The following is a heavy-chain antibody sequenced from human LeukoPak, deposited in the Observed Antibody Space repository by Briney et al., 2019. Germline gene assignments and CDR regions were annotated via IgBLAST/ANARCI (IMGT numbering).Heavy chain of an antibody. Sequence: GGSLRLSCAASGFTFSSYAMSWVRQAPGKGLEWVSAISGSGGSTYYADSVKGRFTISRDNSKNTLYLQMDSLRAEDTAVYYCAKDSYSVCCPDYWGQGTLVTVSS. D-gene: IGHD3-16*01. J-gene: IGHJ4*02. CDR1: GFTFSSYA. CDR2: ISGSGGST. V-gene: IGHV3-23*01. CDR3: AKDSYSVCCPDY.